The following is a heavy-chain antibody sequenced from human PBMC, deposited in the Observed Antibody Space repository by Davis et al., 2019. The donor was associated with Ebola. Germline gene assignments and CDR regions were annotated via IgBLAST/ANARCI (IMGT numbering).Heavy chain of an antibody. CDR2: ISTDGGST. Sequence: PRGSLRLSCAASGFTFSTYWMHWVRQVPGKGLVWVSRISTDGGSTSYADSVEGRFTISRDNAKNMLYVQMNNLRTEDTAIYYCGRVILFPGIGMDIWGQGTAVTVSS. CDR1: GFTFSTYW. D-gene: IGHD2-21*01. J-gene: IGHJ6*02. V-gene: IGHV3-74*01. CDR3: GRVILFPGIGMDI.